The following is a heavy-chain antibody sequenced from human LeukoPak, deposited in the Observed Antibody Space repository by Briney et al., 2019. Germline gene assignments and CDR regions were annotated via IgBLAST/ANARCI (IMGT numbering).Heavy chain of an antibody. J-gene: IGHJ4*02. CDR3: AKAPTMATHYFDY. V-gene: IGHV3-23*01. Sequence: GGSLRLSCAASGFTFNSYGMSWVRQAPGKGLEWVSAISGSGGSTYYADSVKGRFTISRDNSKNTLYLQMNSLRAEDTAVYYCAKAPTMATHYFDYWGQGTLVTVSS. CDR1: GFTFNSYG. D-gene: IGHD3-10*01. CDR2: ISGSGGST.